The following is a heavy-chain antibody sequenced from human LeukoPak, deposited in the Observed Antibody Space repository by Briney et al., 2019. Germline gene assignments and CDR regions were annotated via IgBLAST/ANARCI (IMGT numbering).Heavy chain of an antibody. D-gene: IGHD1-26*01. J-gene: IGHJ4*02. CDR1: GFTLSSSW. V-gene: IGHV3-7*01. Sequence: GGSLRLSCAASGFTLSSSWMSWVRQAPEKGLEWVAYIKPDGSEKYYVDSVKGRFSISRDNAQKSLYLQMSSLRAEDTAVYYCTTWEANANYWGQGTLVTVSS. CDR3: TTWEANANY. CDR2: IKPDGSEK.